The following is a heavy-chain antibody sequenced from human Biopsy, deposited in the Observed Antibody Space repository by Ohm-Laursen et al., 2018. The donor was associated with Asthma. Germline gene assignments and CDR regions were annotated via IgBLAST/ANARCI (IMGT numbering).Heavy chain of an antibody. J-gene: IGHJ6*02. D-gene: IGHD3-10*01. Sequence: ATVKISCKPSGYTFNSAGITWVRQAPGQGLEWMGWISVYNGNTKVAQKLQDRVTMITDTSTSTAYMELRSLRSDDTAVYFCARAVDYSHYYGIDVWGQGTTVAVS. CDR1: GYTFNSAG. V-gene: IGHV1-18*01. CDR3: ARAVDYSHYYGIDV. CDR2: ISVYNGNT.